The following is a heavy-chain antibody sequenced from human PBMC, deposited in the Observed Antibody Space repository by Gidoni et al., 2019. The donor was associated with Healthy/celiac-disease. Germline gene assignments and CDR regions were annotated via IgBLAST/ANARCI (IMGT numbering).Heavy chain of an antibody. CDR3: ARGQRRRGATSNWFDP. D-gene: IGHD1-26*01. V-gene: IGHV1-8*01. CDR1: GYTFTRHG. J-gene: IGHJ5*02. CDR2: MNPNSGNT. Sequence: QVQLVQSGAEVKKPGAPVNVPCQASGYTFTRHGINWVRQATGQGLEWMGWMNPNSGNTGYAQKFQGRVTMTRNTSISTAYMELSSLRSEDTAVYYCARGQRRRGATSNWFDPWGQGTLVTVSS.